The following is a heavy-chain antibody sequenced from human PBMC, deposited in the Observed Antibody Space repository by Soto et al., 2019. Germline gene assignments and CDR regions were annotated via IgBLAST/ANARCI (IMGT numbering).Heavy chain of an antibody. V-gene: IGHV3-30*18. CDR2: ISYGGSNK. CDR1: GFTFSSYG. Sequence: QVQLVESGGGVVQPGRSLRLSCAASGFTFSSYGMHWVRQAPGKGLEWVAVISYGGSNKYYADSVKGRFTTSRDNSKNTLYLQMNNLIAEDTAVYYCAKDNCISTSCYRLYNWFAPWGQGTLVTFSS. CDR3: AKDNCISTSCYRLYNWFAP. J-gene: IGHJ5*02. D-gene: IGHD2-2*01.